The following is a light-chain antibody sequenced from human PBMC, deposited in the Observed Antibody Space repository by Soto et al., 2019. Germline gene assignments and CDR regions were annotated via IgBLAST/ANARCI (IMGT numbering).Light chain of an antibody. CDR3: QQGSNWPVFT. Sequence: ETVLTQSPATLSLSPGERGSLSCRASQSVSAFLDGYQENPGQAPSLLVSDACNRATGIPVRSGGSGSATDFTLTISCLEPEDSALYYCQQGSNWPVFTFGPETRVDV. CDR1: QSVSAF. V-gene: IGKV3-11*01. J-gene: IGKJ3*01. CDR2: DAC.